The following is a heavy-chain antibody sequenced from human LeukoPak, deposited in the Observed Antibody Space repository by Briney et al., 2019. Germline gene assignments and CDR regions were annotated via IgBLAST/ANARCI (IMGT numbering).Heavy chain of an antibody. Sequence: GASVKVSCKASGYTFFSYGFSWVRQAPGQGLEWMGIIDPSGGSTRYPQKFQGRVTMTGDTSTSTVYMELSSLRFEDTAVHYCARGSTYCSSISCPMINCDYWGRGTLVTVSS. CDR3: ARGSTYCSSISCPMINCDY. J-gene: IGHJ4*02. CDR2: IDPSGGST. CDR1: GYTFFSYG. D-gene: IGHD2-2*01. V-gene: IGHV1-46*01.